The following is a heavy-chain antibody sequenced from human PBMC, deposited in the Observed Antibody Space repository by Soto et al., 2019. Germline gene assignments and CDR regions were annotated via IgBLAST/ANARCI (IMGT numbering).Heavy chain of an antibody. V-gene: IGHV4-59*08. Sequence: QVQLQESGPGLVKPSETLSLTCTVSGGSISSYYWSWIRQPPGKGLEWIGYIYYSGSTNYNPSLKSRVTISVDTSKNQFSLKLSSVTAADTAVYYCARHFDWFAFDYWGQGTLVTVSS. CDR2: IYYSGST. J-gene: IGHJ4*02. D-gene: IGHD3-9*01. CDR1: GGSISSYY. CDR3: ARHFDWFAFDY.